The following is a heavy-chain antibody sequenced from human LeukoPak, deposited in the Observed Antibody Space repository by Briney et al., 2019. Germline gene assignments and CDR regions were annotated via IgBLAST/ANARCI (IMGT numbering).Heavy chain of an antibody. J-gene: IGHJ5*02. Sequence: KSGGSLRLSCAASGFTFTNAWMSWVRQAPGKGLEWVGLIKSKTDGGTTDYAAPGKDRFTISRDDSKNTLYLQMNSLKTEDTAVYYCSTEGGGYRVPTAGWFDPWGQGTLVTVSS. CDR2: IKSKTDGGTT. D-gene: IGHD5-12*01. CDR1: GFTFTNAW. V-gene: IGHV3-15*05. CDR3: STEGGGYRVPTAGWFDP.